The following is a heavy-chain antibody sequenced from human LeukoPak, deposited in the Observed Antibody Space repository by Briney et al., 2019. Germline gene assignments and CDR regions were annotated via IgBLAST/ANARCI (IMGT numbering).Heavy chain of an antibody. Sequence: GGSLRLSCAASGFTVSDNYMSWVRQAPGKGLEWVSVIYSDGRTHYADSVKGRFTVSRDDSKNTLYLQMNSLRAEDTAVYYCAILPGYWGQGTLVTVSS. CDR2: IYSDGRT. V-gene: IGHV3-53*01. J-gene: IGHJ4*02. CDR1: GFTVSDNY. CDR3: AILPGY.